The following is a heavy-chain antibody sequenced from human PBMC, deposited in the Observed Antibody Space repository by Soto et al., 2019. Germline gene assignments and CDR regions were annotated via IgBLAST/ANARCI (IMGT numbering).Heavy chain of an antibody. CDR3: AYGADGPLYFQH. CDR1: GFTFSTYW. D-gene: IGHD4-17*01. V-gene: IGHV3-7*01. Sequence: PGGSLRLSCAACGFTFSTYWMSWVRQAPGKGLEWVANIKQDGSEKYYVDSVKGRFTISRDNAKNSLYLQMNSLRTEDTAVYYCAYGADGPLYFQHWGQGTLVTVSS. J-gene: IGHJ1*01. CDR2: IKQDGSEK.